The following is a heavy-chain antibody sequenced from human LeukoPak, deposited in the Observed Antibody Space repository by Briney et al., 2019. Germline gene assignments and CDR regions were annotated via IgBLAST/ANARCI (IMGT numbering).Heavy chain of an antibody. D-gene: IGHD5-12*01. CDR3: ARGVAQFDY. Sequence: PGGSLRLSCAASGFIFDEYAMHWVRQAPGKGLEWVANIKQDGSEKYYVDSVKGRFTISRDNAKNSLYLQMNSLRAEDTAVYYCARGVAQFDYWGQGTLVTVSS. V-gene: IGHV3-7*04. CDR1: GFIFDEYA. CDR2: IKQDGSEK. J-gene: IGHJ4*02.